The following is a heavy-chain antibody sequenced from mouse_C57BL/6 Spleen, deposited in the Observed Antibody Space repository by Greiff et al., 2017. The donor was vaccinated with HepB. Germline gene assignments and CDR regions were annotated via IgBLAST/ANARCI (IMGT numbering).Heavy chain of an antibody. V-gene: IGHV3-6*01. Sequence: EVQLQESGPGLVKPSQSLSLTCSVTGYSITSGYYWNWIRQFPGNKLEWMGYISYDGSNNYNPSLKNRISITRDTSKNQFFLKLNSVTTEDTATYYCARDGSWYFDYWGQGTTLTVSS. CDR2: ISYDGSN. CDR1: GYSITSGYY. CDR3: ARDGSWYFDY. J-gene: IGHJ2*01. D-gene: IGHD1-1*01.